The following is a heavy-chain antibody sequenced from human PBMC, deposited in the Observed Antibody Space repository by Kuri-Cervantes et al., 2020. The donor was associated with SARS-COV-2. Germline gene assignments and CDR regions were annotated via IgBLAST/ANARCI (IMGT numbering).Heavy chain of an antibody. V-gene: IGHV3-43*02. CDR3: ARGWRVFDY. CDR2: ISGDGGST. Sequence: GGSLRLSCAASGFTFDDYAMHWVRQAPGKGLEWVSLISGDGGSTYYADSVKGRFTISRDNAKNSLYLQMNSLRAEDTAVYYCARGWRVFDYWGQGTLVTVSS. J-gene: IGHJ4*02. D-gene: IGHD3-3*01. CDR1: GFTFDDYA.